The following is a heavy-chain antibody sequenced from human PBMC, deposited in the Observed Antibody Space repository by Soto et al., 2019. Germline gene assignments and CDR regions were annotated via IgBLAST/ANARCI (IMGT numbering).Heavy chain of an antibody. CDR3: ARHVPAAGYYYGMDV. CDR1: GGTFSSYA. D-gene: IGHD2-2*01. J-gene: IGHJ6*02. CDR2: IIPIFGTA. V-gene: IGHV1-69*05. Sequence: QVQLVQSGAEVKKPGSSVKVSCKASGGTFSSYAISWVRQAPGQGLEWMGGIIPIFGTANYAQKFQVRVTITTDKSPXTAYMELSSLRSDDTAVYYCARHVPAAGYYYGMDVWGQGTTVTVSS.